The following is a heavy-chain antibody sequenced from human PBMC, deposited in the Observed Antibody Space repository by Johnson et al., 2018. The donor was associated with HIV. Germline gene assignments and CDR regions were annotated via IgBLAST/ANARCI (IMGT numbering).Heavy chain of an antibody. CDR3: ARAYSSTVTTPAAFDI. Sequence: VQLVESGGGLVQPGGSLRLSCAASGFTFSSYYMNWVRQAPGKGLEWVSVIYSGGSTNYADSVKDRFTISRDNSKNTLYLQMGSLRAEDMAVYYCARAYSSTVTTPAAFDIWGQGTMVTVSS. V-gene: IGHV3-66*01. CDR1: GFTFSSYY. D-gene: IGHD4-17*01. CDR2: IYSGGST. J-gene: IGHJ3*02.